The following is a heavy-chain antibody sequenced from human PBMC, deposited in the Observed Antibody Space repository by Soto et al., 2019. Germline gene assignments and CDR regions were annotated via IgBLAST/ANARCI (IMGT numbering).Heavy chain of an antibody. J-gene: IGHJ4*02. Sequence: PSETLSLTCTASGGSMSNYYWGWFQQPPGKGLEWIGYIYYAGTTSYNPSLKSRVSISLETSTNQFSLRLTSVTAADTAVYFCGRLGGYYQAFDHWGRGTLVTVSS. CDR3: GRLGGYYQAFDH. CDR2: IYYAGTT. V-gene: IGHV4-59*08. CDR1: GGSMSNYY. D-gene: IGHD3-22*01.